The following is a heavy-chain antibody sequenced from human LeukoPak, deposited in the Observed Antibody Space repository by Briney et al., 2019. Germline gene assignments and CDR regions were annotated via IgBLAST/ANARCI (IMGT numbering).Heavy chain of an antibody. CDR1: GGSFSGYY. J-gene: IGHJ4*02. CDR3: VHLHDDYGDYVFDY. D-gene: IGHD4-17*01. V-gene: IGHV4-34*01. Sequence: SETLSLTRAVYGGSFSGYYWSWIRQPPGKGLEWIGEINHSGSTNYNPSLKSRVTISVDTSKNQFSLKLSSVTAADTAVYYCVHLHDDYGDYVFDYWGQGTLVTVSS. CDR2: INHSGST.